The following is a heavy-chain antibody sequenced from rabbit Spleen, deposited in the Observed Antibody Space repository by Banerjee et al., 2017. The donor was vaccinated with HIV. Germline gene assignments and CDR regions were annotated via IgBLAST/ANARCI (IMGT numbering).Heavy chain of an antibody. D-gene: IGHD6-1*01. CDR3: VREAGYGGYGDGNL. Sequence: QSLEESGGDLVKPGASLTLTCIASGVSFSGDSYMCWVRQAPGKGLEWITCINMVTGKSVYASWAKGRFIMSRTSSTKVTLQMTSLTAADTATYFCVREAGYGGYGDGNLWGQGTLVTVS. CDR2: INMVTGKS. V-gene: IGHV1S40*01. CDR1: GVSFSGDSY. J-gene: IGHJ4*01.